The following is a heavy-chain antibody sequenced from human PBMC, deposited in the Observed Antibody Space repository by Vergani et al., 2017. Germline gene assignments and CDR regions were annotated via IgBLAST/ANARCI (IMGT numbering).Heavy chain of an antibody. CDR2: INPNSGGT. CDR1: GYTFTDHF. CDR3: ARVGTSSNRDYFDY. V-gene: IGHV1-2*02. Sequence: QVQLVQSGAEVKKPAASVKVSCKASGYTFTDHFMHWVRQDPGQGLEWMGWINPNSGGTNYAQKFQGRVTMTRDTSISTAYMELSNLRSDDTAVYYCARVGTSSNRDYFDYWGQGTLVTVSS. D-gene: IGHD2-2*01. J-gene: IGHJ4*02.